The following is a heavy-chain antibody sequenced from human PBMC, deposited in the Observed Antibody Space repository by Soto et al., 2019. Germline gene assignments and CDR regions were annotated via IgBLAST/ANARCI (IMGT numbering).Heavy chain of an antibody. J-gene: IGHJ4*02. V-gene: IGHV1-46*03. CDR2: INPSIGTT. Sequence: ASVKVSCKASGYTFTSQNMHWVRQAPGQGLEWMGVINPSIGTTTYAQKFQGRVTMTSDTSTSSVYMEVSSLRSEDTAVYYCISTLGARFDYWGQGTLVTVSP. D-gene: IGHD1-26*01. CDR3: ISTLGARFDY. CDR1: GYTFTSQN.